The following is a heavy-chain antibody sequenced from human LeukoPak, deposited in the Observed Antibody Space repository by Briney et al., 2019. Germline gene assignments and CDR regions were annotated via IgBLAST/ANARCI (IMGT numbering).Heavy chain of an antibody. V-gene: IGHV3-15*01. Sequence: MSGGSLRLSCAASGFSLTNAWMSWVRQAPGKGLEWVGRIKSKTDGGTTDYAAPVKGRFTISRDDSKNTLYLQMNSLKTEDTAVYYCTTDSGDSSGPYYFDYWGQGTLVTVSS. CDR1: GFSLTNAW. CDR3: TTDSGDSSGPYYFDY. CDR2: IKSKTDGGTT. D-gene: IGHD3-22*01. J-gene: IGHJ4*02.